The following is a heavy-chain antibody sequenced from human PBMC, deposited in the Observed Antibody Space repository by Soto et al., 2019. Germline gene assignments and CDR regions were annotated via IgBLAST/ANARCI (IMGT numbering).Heavy chain of an antibody. CDR1: GGSISRGDYY. Sequence: PSETLSLTCTVSGGSISRGDYYCSCIRQPRGKGLECIGYIYYSGSTYYNPSLKSRVTISVDTSKNQFSLKLSSVTAADTDVYYCARARRLFGGGAPLGDRFDPWGQATLVTVSS. V-gene: IGHV4-30-4*01. CDR3: ARARRLFGGGAPLGDRFDP. J-gene: IGHJ5*02. CDR2: IYYSGST. D-gene: IGHD3-3*01.